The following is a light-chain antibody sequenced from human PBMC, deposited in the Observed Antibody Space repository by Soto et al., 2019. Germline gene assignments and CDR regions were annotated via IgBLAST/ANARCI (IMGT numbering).Light chain of an antibody. J-gene: IGKJ3*01. CDR3: QHYDSSPFT. V-gene: IGKV3-20*01. CDR2: GAS. CDR1: QSVSSDY. Sequence: EIVLTQSPGTLSLSPGERATLSCRASQSVSSDYLAWYQQKPGQAPRLLIYGASSRATGIPDRFSGSGSGRDFTLTISRLEPEDFAVYYCQHYDSSPFTFGPGTKVDIK.